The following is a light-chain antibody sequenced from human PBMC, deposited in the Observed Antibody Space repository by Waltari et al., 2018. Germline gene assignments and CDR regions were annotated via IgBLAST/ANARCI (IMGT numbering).Light chain of an antibody. V-gene: IGLV2-11*01. CDR1: SSDIGAYNY. J-gene: IGLJ1*01. CDR2: DVN. CDR3: CSYAGGYTYV. Sequence: QSALTQPRSVSGSPGQSVTISCTGTSSDIGAYNYVSWYQQHPHKAPKLMIYDVNKRPYGVPDRFSGYQSGNTASLTISGLQAEDEADYFCCSYAGGYTYVFGTGTTVTVL.